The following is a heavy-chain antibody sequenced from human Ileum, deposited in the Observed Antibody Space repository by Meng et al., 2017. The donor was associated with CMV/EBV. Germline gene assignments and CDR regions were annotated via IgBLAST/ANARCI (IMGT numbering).Heavy chain of an antibody. Sequence: QVQLQESGPGLVKPSPTLSLTCTVSGGSISSGSYYWSWIRQPAGKGLEWIGHVYTSGSTNYNPSLNSRVTISVDTSKNQFSLKLSSVTAADTAVYYCARGDSYGLYFDYWGQGTLVTVSS. J-gene: IGHJ4*02. CDR3: ARGDSYGLYFDY. D-gene: IGHD5-18*01. CDR2: VYTSGST. V-gene: IGHV4-61*02. CDR1: GGSISSGSYY.